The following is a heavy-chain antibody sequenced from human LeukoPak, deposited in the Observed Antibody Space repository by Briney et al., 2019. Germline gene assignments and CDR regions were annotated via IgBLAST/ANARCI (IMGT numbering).Heavy chain of an antibody. V-gene: IGHV3-23*01. CDR1: GFTFSSYA. D-gene: IGHD3-16*02. CDR3: ANGETEYYDYVWGSYRLFDP. J-gene: IGHJ5*02. Sequence: GGSLRLSCAASGFTFSSYAMSWVRQAPGKGLEWVSASMGSGGSTYYADSVKGRFTISRDNSKNTLYLQMNSLRAEDTAVYYCANGETEYYDYVWGSYRLFDPWGQGTLVTVSS. CDR2: SMGSGGST.